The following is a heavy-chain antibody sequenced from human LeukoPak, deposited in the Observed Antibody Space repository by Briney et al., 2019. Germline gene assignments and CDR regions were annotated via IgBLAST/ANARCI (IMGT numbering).Heavy chain of an antibody. CDR2: IIPIFGTA. CDR1: GGTFSSYA. CDR3: ASCGYGGCTYNWFDP. V-gene: IGHV1-69*05. Sequence: SVKVSCKASGGTFSSYAISWVRQAPGQGLEWMGGIIPIFGTANYAQKLQGRVTMTTDTSTSTVYMELRSLRSDDTAVYYCASCGYGGCTYNWFDPWGQGTLVTVSS. J-gene: IGHJ5*02. D-gene: IGHD4-23*01.